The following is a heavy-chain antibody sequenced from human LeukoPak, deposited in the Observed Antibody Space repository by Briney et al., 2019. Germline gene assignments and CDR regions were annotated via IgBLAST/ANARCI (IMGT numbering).Heavy chain of an antibody. Sequence: GGSLRLSCAASGFTFSSYAMSWVRQAPGKGLEWVSAISGSGGSAYYADSAKGRFTISRDNSKNTLYLQMNSLRAEDTAVYYCAKVYGTMVRGVITRWGQRTLVTVSS. CDR3: AKVYGTMVRGVITR. D-gene: IGHD3-10*01. J-gene: IGHJ4*02. CDR2: ISGSGGSA. V-gene: IGHV3-23*01. CDR1: GFTFSSYA.